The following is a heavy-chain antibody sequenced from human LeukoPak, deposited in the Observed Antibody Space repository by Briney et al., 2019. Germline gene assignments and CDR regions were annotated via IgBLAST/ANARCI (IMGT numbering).Heavy chain of an antibody. J-gene: IGHJ4*02. CDR2: IKQDGSEK. CDR1: GFIFSNYW. Sequence: GGSLRPSCAASGFIFSNYWMNWVRQAPGKGLEWVANIKQDGSEKNYVDSVKGRFTISRDNAKNSLYLQMNSLRAEDTAVYYCARDVRYHFDYWGQGTLVTVSS. D-gene: IGHD3-16*02. V-gene: IGHV3-7*01. CDR3: ARDVRYHFDY.